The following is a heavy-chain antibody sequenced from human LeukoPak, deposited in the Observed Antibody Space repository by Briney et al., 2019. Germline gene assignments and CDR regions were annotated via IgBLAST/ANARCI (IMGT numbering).Heavy chain of an antibody. CDR3: ARWGRGQQLDADY. CDR2: ISGYNGNT. Sequence: ASVKVSCKASGYTFTNYGISWVRQAPGQGLEYMGWISGYNGNTNYAQQLQGRVTMTTDTSTSTAYMELRSLRSDDTAVYYCARWGRGQQLDADYWGQGTLVTVSS. V-gene: IGHV1-18*01. J-gene: IGHJ4*02. D-gene: IGHD6-13*01. CDR1: GYTFTNYG.